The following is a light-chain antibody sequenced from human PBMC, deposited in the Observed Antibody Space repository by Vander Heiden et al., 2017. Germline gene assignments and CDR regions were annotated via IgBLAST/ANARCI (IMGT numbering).Light chain of an antibody. V-gene: IGKV1-5*03. Sequence: DIQLTQSPSSLSASVGDRVTITCRASQSLSTWLSWFQQRPGRAPTLLIYESSRLQAGVPSRFSGSGSETEFTLTITSLQPEDVSTYYCRQDNDYPYTFGQGTKLQIK. CDR3: RQDNDYPYT. J-gene: IGKJ2*01. CDR2: ESS. CDR1: QSLSTW.